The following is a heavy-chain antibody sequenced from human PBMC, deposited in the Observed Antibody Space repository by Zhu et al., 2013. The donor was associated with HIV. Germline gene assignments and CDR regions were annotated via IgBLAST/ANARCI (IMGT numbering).Heavy chain of an antibody. D-gene: IGHD1-26*01. CDR1: GYTFTSYG. Sequence: QVQLVQSGAEVKKPGASVKVSCKASGYTFTSYGISWVRQAPGQGLEWMGWISAYNGNTNYAQKLQGRVTMTTDTSTSTAYMELRSLRSDDTAVYYCAREENLGARYYYYYGMDVWGQGTTVTVSS. J-gene: IGHJ6*02. CDR3: AREENLGARYYYYYGMDV. V-gene: IGHV1-18*01. CDR2: ISAYNGNT.